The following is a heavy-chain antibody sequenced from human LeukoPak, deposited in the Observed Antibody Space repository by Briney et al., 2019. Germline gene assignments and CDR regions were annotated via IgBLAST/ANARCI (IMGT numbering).Heavy chain of an antibody. D-gene: IGHD3-16*01. V-gene: IGHV4-4*09. Sequence: PSETLSLTCAVSGFSMTSYYWSWIRQPPGKGLEWIGYISTSGSTNYNPSLKSRVTMSVDMSKNYFSLKLNSVTAADTAFYYCARQNYDYPDYWGQGTLVTVSS. CDR3: ARQNYDYPDY. J-gene: IGHJ4*02. CDR1: GFSMTSYY. CDR2: ISTSGST.